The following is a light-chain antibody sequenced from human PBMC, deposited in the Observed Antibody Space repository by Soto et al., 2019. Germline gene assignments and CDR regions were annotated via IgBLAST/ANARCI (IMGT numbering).Light chain of an antibody. CDR2: SGD. CDR1: QSVSSS. J-gene: IGKJ4*01. CDR3: QQYHNWLVT. Sequence: EFVVTQSPDTLSLSPGETATLSCRASQSVSSSVAWYQHKPGQSPRLVVYSGDKRAPGIPPRFSGSGSGTDFTLTISSLESEDIAVYYCQQYHNWLVTFGGGTKVDIK. V-gene: IGKV3-15*01.